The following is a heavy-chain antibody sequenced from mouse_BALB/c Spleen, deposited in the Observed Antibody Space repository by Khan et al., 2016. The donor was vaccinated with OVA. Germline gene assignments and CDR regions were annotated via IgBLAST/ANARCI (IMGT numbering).Heavy chain of an antibody. Sequence: VQLKQSGAELMKPGASVKLSCTVSGFNIKDTYMHWVKQRPEQGLEWIGRIDPANGNTKYDPKFQGKATMTADTSSNTAYLQLSSLTSEDSAVYYFAYSLRLYAMDYWGQGTSVTVSS. CDR2: IDPANGNT. D-gene: IGHD1-2*01. V-gene: IGHV14-3*02. J-gene: IGHJ4*01. CDR1: GFNIKDTY. CDR3: AYSLRLYAMDY.